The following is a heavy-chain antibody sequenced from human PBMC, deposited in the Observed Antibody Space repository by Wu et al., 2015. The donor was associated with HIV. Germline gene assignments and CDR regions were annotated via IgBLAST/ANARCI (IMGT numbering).Heavy chain of an antibody. CDR2: INPSGGST. Sequence: QVQLVQSGAEVKKPGASVKVSCKASGYTFTSYYMHWVRQAPGQGLEWMGIINPSGGSTSYAQKFQGRVTMTRDTSTSTVYMELSSLRSEDTAVYYCARDLYANYYGSGSYYIDYWGQGTLVTVSS. D-gene: IGHD3-10*01. V-gene: IGHV1-46*01. CDR3: ARDLYANYYGSGSYYIDY. J-gene: IGHJ4*02. CDR1: GYTFTSYY.